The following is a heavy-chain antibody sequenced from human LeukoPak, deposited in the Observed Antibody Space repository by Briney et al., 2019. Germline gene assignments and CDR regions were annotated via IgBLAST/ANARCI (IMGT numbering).Heavy chain of an antibody. J-gene: IGHJ4*02. V-gene: IGHV1-8*02. CDR1: GYTFTSYG. Sequence: GASVKVSCKASGYTFTSYGISWVRQAPGQGLEWMGWMNPNSGNTGYAQKFQGRVTMTRNTSISTAYMELSSLRSEDTAVYYCARTRRWLQSLDYWGQGTLVTVSS. CDR2: MNPNSGNT. CDR3: ARTRRWLQSLDY. D-gene: IGHD5-24*01.